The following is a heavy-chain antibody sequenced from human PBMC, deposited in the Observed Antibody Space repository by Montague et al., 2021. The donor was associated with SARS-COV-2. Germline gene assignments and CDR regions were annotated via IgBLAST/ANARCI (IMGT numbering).Heavy chain of an antibody. CDR2: IYYSGST. Sequence: TLSLTCTVSGGSISSGGYYWSWIRQHPGKGLEWIGYIYYSGSTYYNPSLKSRVTISVDTSKNQFSLKLSSVTAADTAVYYCARVGIVVGPGAIVTLSYYYYMDVWGKGTTVTVSS. J-gene: IGHJ6*03. D-gene: IGHD2-2*02. CDR1: GGSISSGGYY. V-gene: IGHV4-31*03. CDR3: ARVGIVVGPGAIVTLSYYYYMDV.